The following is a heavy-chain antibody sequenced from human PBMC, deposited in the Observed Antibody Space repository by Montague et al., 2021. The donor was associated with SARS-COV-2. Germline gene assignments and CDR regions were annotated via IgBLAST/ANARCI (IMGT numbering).Heavy chain of an antibody. CDR1: GDSITYFY. CDR3: ARGVVAAAPVVDY. D-gene: IGHD2-15*01. CDR2: ISAGGGA. J-gene: IGHJ4*02. V-gene: IGHV4-4*07. Sequence: SETLSLTCTVSGDSITYFYWNWIRQPAGTGLELIGRISAGGGANYNPSLKSLVTMSMDTFKRQLSLKLNSVTAEDTAVYYCARGVVAAAPVVDYWGRGTLVTVSS.